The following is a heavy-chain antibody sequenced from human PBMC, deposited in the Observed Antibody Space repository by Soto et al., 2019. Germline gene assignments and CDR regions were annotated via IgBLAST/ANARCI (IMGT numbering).Heavy chain of an antibody. D-gene: IGHD6-13*01. J-gene: IGHJ5*02. V-gene: IGHV3-21*01. Sequence: GGSLRLSCAASGFTFRSFTMNWVRQAPGKGLEWVSTISSNSAYIYYTDALRGHFTISRDNAKNSLHLQMNSLRAEDTAVYYCTRDASRDSSARGWFDPWGPGTLVTVSS. CDR2: ISSNSAYI. CDR1: GFTFRSFT. CDR3: TRDASRDSSARGWFDP.